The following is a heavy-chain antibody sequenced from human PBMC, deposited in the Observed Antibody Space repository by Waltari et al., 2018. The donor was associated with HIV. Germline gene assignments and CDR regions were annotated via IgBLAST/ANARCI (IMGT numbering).Heavy chain of an antibody. Sequence: QVQLVQSGGEVKNPGASVKFSCKASGYTFTSHGISWVRQAPGQGLEWMGWISDYRDNRYYEQKFQGRVTMTTEKSTNTADMELRSLRSDDTAVYYCARDTGGWANWFDPWGQGTLVVVSS. D-gene: IGHD6-19*01. CDR1: GYTFTSHG. CDR3: ARDTGGWANWFDP. J-gene: IGHJ5*02. V-gene: IGHV1-18*01. CDR2: ISDYRDNR.